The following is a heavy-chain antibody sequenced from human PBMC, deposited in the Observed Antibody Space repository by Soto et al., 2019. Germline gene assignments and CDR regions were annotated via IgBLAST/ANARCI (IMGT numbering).Heavy chain of an antibody. CDR3: ARDGRSSYSSGWYYFDY. V-gene: IGHV1-46*01. CDR1: GYTFTSYY. J-gene: IGHJ4*02. Sequence: QVQLVQSGAEVKKPGASVKVSCKASGYTFTSYYMHWVRQAHGQVLEWMGIINPSGGSTSNAQKVQGRVTMTRDTSTSPVYMERSSLRSEDTAVYYCARDGRSSYSSGWYYFDYWGQGTLVTVSS. D-gene: IGHD6-19*01. CDR2: INPSGGST.